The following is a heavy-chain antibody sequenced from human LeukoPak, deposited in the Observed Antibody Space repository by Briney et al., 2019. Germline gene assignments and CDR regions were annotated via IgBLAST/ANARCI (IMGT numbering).Heavy chain of an antibody. Sequence: GASVKVSCKASGYTFTGYYMNWVRQAPGQGLEWMGRINPSTGGTNYAQNFQGSVTMTRDTSITTVYMELSRLRSDDTAVYYCARVGDGLNDGFDIWGQGTMVTVSS. CDR2: INPSTGGT. D-gene: IGHD5-24*01. CDR3: ARVGDGLNDGFDI. V-gene: IGHV1-2*06. J-gene: IGHJ3*02. CDR1: GYTFTGYY.